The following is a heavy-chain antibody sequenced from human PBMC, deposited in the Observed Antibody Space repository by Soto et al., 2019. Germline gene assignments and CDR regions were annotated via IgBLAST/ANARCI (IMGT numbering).Heavy chain of an antibody. D-gene: IGHD6-6*01. CDR3: AREGSIAARGYFDY. CDR1: GGTFSTYA. CDR2: IIPIFGTA. Sequence: SVKVSCKASGGTFSTYAISWVRQAPGQWLEWMGGIIPIFGTANYAQSFQGRVTITGDESTSTAYMELSSLRSEDTAVYYCAREGSIAARGYFDYWGQGTLVTVSS. V-gene: IGHV1-69*01. J-gene: IGHJ4*02.